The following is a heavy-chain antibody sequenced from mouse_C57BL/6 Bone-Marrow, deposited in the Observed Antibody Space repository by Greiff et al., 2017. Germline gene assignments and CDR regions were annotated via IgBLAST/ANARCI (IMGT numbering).Heavy chain of an antibody. CDR1: GYTFTDYY. Sequence: VQLQQSGPELVKPGASVKISCKASGYTFTDYYMNWVKQSHGKSLEWIGDINPNNGGTSYNQKFKGKATLTVDKSSSTAYMELRSLTSEDSAVYYCARGVPVGRFDVWGTGTTVTVSA. J-gene: IGHJ1*03. D-gene: IGHD6-1*01. CDR2: INPNNGGT. CDR3: ARGVPVGRFDV. V-gene: IGHV1-26*01.